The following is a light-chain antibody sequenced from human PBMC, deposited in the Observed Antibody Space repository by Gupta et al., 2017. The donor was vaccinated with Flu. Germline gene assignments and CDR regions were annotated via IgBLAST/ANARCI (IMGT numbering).Light chain of an antibody. CDR3: QQSYLSPWT. CDR1: QSIGNY. Sequence: DIQVTHSPSSLSASVGDRVTITCRASQSIGNYLNWYQQMPERAPKLLIYAAFTWQSGVPSRFSGSGSGTDFTLTISRLQPEDFGTYWCQQSYLSPWTFGQGTTVEIK. V-gene: IGKV1-39*01. J-gene: IGKJ1*01. CDR2: AAF.